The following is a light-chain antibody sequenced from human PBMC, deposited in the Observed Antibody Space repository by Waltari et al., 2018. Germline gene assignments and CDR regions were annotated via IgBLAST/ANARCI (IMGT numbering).Light chain of an antibody. Sequence: QSVLTQPPSVSGAPRLRVSISCTGRPSNIRTYYVQWYQQFPGTAPKLLNYENDKRPSGISDRFSGSQSGTSASLTISGRQSEDEADYYCQAYDSSLSAVFGGGTRLTVL. CDR1: PSNIRTYY. CDR2: END. CDR3: QAYDSSLSAV. V-gene: IGLV1-40*01. J-gene: IGLJ2*01.